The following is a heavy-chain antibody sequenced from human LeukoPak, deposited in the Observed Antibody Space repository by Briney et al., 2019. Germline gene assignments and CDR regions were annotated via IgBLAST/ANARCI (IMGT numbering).Heavy chain of an antibody. J-gene: IGHJ4*02. V-gene: IGHV3-7*01. CDR2: IKQDGSEK. CDR3: ARGKGIAAAGSYYFDY. Sequence: GGSLRLSCAASGFTFSSYWMSWVRQAPGKGLEWVANIKQDGSEKYYVDSVKGRFTISRDNAKNSLYLQMNSLRAEDTAVYYCARGKGIAAAGSYYFDYWGQGTLVTVSS. CDR1: GFTFSSYW. D-gene: IGHD6-13*01.